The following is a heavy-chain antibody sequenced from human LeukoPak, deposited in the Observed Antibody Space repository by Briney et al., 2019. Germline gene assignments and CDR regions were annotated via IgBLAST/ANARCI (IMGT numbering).Heavy chain of an antibody. CDR2: IYYSGST. V-gene: IGHV4-30-4*08. D-gene: IGHD3-22*01. J-gene: IGHJ4*02. Sequence: SETLSLTCTVSGGSISSGDYYWRWLRQPPGKGLEWIGYIYYSGSTYYNPSLKSRVTISVDTSKNQFSLKLSSVTAADTAVYYCARVPTYYYDSSGYYLDYWGQGTLVTVSS. CDR3: ARVPTYYYDSSGYYLDY. CDR1: GGSISSGDYY.